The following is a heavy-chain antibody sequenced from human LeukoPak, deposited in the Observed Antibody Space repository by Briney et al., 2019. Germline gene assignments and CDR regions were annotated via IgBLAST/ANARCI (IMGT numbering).Heavy chain of an antibody. CDR2: IIPIFGTA. CDR3: AREQVRYYYDSSGTPLRYFDY. Sequence: GASVKVSCKASGGTFSSYAISWVRQAPGQGLEWMGGIIPIFGTANYAQKFQGRVTITADESTSTAYMELSSLRSEDTAVYYCAREQVRYYYDSSGTPLRYFDYWGQGTLVTVSS. V-gene: IGHV1-69*13. D-gene: IGHD3-22*01. J-gene: IGHJ4*02. CDR1: GGTFSSYA.